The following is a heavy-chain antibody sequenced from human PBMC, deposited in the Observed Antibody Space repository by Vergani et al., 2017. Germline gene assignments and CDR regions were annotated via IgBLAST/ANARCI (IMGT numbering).Heavy chain of an antibody. D-gene: IGHD3-10*01. Sequence: QVQLVQSGAEVKKPGSSVKVSCKASGGTFSSYAISWVRQAPGQGLEWMGGIIPIFGTANYAQKFQGRVPITADESTSTAYMELSSLRSEDTAVYYCARASRFIMVRGVHYYGMDVWGQGTRSPSP. CDR1: GGTFSSYA. CDR3: ARASRFIMVRGVHYYGMDV. CDR2: IIPIFGTA. J-gene: IGHJ6*02. V-gene: IGHV1-69*01.